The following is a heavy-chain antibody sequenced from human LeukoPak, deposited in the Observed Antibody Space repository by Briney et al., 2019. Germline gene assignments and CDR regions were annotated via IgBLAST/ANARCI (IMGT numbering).Heavy chain of an antibody. J-gene: IGHJ4*02. CDR1: GFTFSSYA. Sequence: GGSLRLSCAASGFTFSSYAMSWVRQAPGKGLEWVSAISGSGGSTYYADSVKGRFTISRDNSKNTLYLQMNSLRAEDTAVYYCAKDVYADFWSGYSPFDYWGQGTLVTVSS. CDR2: ISGSGGST. D-gene: IGHD3-3*01. CDR3: AKDVYADFWSGYSPFDY. V-gene: IGHV3-23*01.